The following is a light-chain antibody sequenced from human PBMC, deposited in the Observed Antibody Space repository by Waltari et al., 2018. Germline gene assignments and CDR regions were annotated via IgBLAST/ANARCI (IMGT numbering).Light chain of an antibody. CDR2: GSS. V-gene: IGLV1-40*01. Sequence: QSVLTQPPSVSGAPGQRVTISCTGSGPNIGAGHDVHWYPPLPRAAPKLLIYGSSTRPLGVPDRFFGSTSGTSASLAITGLQAEDEADYYCQSYDTSLSVVFGGGTKLTVL. CDR3: QSYDTSLSVV. J-gene: IGLJ3*02. CDR1: GPNIGAGHD.